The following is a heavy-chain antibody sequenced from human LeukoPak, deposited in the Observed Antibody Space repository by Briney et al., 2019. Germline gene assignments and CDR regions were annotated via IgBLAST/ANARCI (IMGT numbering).Heavy chain of an antibody. V-gene: IGHV4-59*01. Sequence: SETLSLTCTVSGGSISSYYWSWIRQPPGKGLEWIGYIYYSGSTNYNPSLKSRVTISVDTSKNQFSLKLSSVTAADTAVYYCARYSSESGSYVHWGQGTLVTVSS. CDR3: ARYSSESGSYVH. CDR2: IYYSGST. CDR1: GGSISSYY. J-gene: IGHJ4*02. D-gene: IGHD1-26*01.